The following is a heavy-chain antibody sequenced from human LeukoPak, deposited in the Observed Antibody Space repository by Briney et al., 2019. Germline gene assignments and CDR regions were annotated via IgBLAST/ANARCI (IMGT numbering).Heavy chain of an antibody. J-gene: IGHJ4*02. V-gene: IGHV1-69*05. CDR3: ARDDMVRGVYFDY. Sequence: EASVKVSCKASGGTFSSYAISWVRQAPGQGLEWMGGIIPIFGTANYAQEFQGRVTITTDESTSTAYMELSSLRSEDTAVYYCARDDMVRGVYFDYWGQGTLVTVSS. D-gene: IGHD3-10*01. CDR2: IIPIFGTA. CDR1: GGTFSSYA.